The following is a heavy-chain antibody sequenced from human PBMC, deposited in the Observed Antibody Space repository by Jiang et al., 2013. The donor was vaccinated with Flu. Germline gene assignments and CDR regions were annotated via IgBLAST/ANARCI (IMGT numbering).Heavy chain of an antibody. D-gene: IGHD6-19*01. CDR1: GGSISSSSYY. Sequence: GSGLVKPSETLSLTCTVSGGSISSSSYYWGWIRQPPGKGLEWIGSIYYSGSTYYNPSLKSRVTISVDTSKNQFSLKLSSVTAADTAVYYCARHVGIAVAVYFDYWGQGTLVTVSS. CDR2: IYYSGST. J-gene: IGHJ4*02. V-gene: IGHV4-39*07. CDR3: ARHVGIAVAVYFDY.